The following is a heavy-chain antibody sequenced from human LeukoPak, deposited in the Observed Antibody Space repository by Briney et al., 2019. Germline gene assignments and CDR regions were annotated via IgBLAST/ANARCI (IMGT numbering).Heavy chain of an antibody. D-gene: IGHD6-6*01. CDR2: IYYSGST. V-gene: IGHV4-59*08. J-gene: IGHJ4*02. Sequence: PSETLSLTCSVSRGSISSNYWSWIRQPPGKPLEWIGCIYYSGSTTYNPSLKSRVTISLDTSKNQFSLKLRSVTAADTAVYYCARHREFSSSGNYFDYWGQGTLVTVSS. CDR3: ARHREFSSSGNYFDY. CDR1: RGSISSNY.